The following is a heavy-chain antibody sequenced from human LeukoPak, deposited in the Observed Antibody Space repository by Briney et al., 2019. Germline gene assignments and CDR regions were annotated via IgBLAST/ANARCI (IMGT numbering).Heavy chain of an antibody. CDR1: DGSMNSYY. J-gene: IGHJ4*02. Sequence: PSETLSLTCSVSDGSMNSYYWNWIRQSPEKGLEWIGFVFSRGTTNYNPSFKSRLSMSIDTSKMQFSLRLSSVTAADTAVYFCARSWAAKWELPGQFDSWGQGRLVSVSS. CDR3: ARSWAAKWELPGQFDS. V-gene: IGHV4-4*07. D-gene: IGHD1-26*01. CDR2: VFSRGTT.